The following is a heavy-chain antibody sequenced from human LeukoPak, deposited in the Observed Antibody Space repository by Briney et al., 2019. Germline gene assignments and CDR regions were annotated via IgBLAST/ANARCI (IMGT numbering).Heavy chain of an antibody. Sequence: SETLSLTCTVSGGSISSYYWSWIRQPPGKGLEWIGYIYYSGSTNYNPSLKSRVTISVDTSKNQFSLKLSSVTAADTAVYYCARRLVNYYGSGSYYKIYYFDYWGQGTLVTVSS. D-gene: IGHD3-10*01. CDR3: ARRLVNYYGSGSYYKIYYFDY. V-gene: IGHV4-59*12. CDR2: IYYSGST. J-gene: IGHJ4*02. CDR1: GGSISSYY.